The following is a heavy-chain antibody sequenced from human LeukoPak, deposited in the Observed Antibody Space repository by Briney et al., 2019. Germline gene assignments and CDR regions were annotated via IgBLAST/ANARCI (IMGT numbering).Heavy chain of an antibody. Sequence: GGSLRLSCAASGFRFSHYGMHWVRQAPGKGLEWVANIKQDGGEKYYVDSVKGRFTISRDNAKNSLFLQMNSLRVEDTAVYYCARLGGSYYTYWGQGTLVTVSS. J-gene: IGHJ4*02. CDR2: IKQDGGEK. D-gene: IGHD1-26*01. V-gene: IGHV3-7*01. CDR1: GFRFSHYG. CDR3: ARLGGSYYTY.